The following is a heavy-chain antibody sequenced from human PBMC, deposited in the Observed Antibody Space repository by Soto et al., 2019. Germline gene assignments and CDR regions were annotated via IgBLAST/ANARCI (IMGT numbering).Heavy chain of an antibody. CDR1: GCTFSSYA. V-gene: IGHV3-30-3*01. J-gene: IGHJ4*02. Sequence: GRALRVSCAASGCTFSSYAMSWVRQAPGKGPEWVALISYDGTNKFYADSVKGRFTISRDNSKSTLYLQVDSLRPEDAAVYYCARDPKTSGGQHWAFNYFDSWGQGTLVTVSS. D-gene: IGHD7-27*01. CDR2: ISYDGTNK. CDR3: ARDPKTSGGQHWAFNYFDS.